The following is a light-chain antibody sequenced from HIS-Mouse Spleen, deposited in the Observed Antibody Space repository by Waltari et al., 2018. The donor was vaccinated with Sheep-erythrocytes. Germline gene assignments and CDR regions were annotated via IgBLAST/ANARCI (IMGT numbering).Light chain of an antibody. CDR3: QQLNSYPHT. V-gene: IGKV1-9*01. CDR2: AAS. J-gene: IGKJ2*01. Sequence: DIQLTQSPSFLSASVGDRVTITCRASQGISSYLAWYQQKPGKAQKLLIYAASTLQSGVPSRFSGSGSGTEFTLTISSLQPEDFATYYCQQLNSYPHTFGQGTKLEIK. CDR1: QGISSY.